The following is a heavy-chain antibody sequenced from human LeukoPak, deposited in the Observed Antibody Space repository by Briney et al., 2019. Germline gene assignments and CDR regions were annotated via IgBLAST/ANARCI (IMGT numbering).Heavy chain of an antibody. J-gene: IGHJ4*02. Sequence: GGSLRLSCAASGSTFSSYGMHWVRQAPGKGLEWVAFIRYDGSNKYYADSVKGRFTISRDSSKNTLYLQMNSLRAEDTAVYYCAIGSSGWYGTAFDYWGQGTLVTVSS. CDR3: AIGSSGWYGTAFDY. CDR1: GSTFSSYG. V-gene: IGHV3-30*02. CDR2: IRYDGSNK. D-gene: IGHD6-19*01.